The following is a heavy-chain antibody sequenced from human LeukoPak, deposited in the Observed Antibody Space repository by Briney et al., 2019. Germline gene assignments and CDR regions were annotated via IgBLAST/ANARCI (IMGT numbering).Heavy chain of an antibody. CDR1: GFTFSGSA. CDR2: IRSTANGYAT. Sequence: PGGSLRLSCAASGFTFSGSALHWVRQASGKGLEWVGRIRSTANGYATAYAASVKGRFTISRDDSKNTAYLQMNSLRAEDTAVYYCARDGRYHYYGSGSYYNVFDYWGQGTLVTVSS. CDR3: ARDGRYHYYGSGSYYNVFDY. V-gene: IGHV3-73*01. J-gene: IGHJ4*02. D-gene: IGHD3-10*01.